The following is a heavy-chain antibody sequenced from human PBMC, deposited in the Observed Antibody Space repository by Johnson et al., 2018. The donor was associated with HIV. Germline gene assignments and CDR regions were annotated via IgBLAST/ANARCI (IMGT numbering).Heavy chain of an antibody. CDR1: GFTVSSNY. CDR2: IYSGGST. J-gene: IGHJ3*02. V-gene: IGHV3-66*02. D-gene: IGHD1-26*01. CDR3: AKDRVGATAPQAQNAFDI. Sequence: EQLVESGGGVVQPGGSLRLSCAASGFTVSSNYMSWVRQAPGKGLEWVSVIYSGGSTYYADSVKGRFTISRDNSKNTLYLQMNSLRAEDTAVYYCAKDRVGATAPQAQNAFDIWGQGTMVTVSS.